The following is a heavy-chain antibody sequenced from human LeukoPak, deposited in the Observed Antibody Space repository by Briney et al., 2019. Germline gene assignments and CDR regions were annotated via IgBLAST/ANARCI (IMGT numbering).Heavy chain of an antibody. CDR3: ATNSRGYSRYYYYYGMDV. Sequence: PSETLSLTCADYGGSFSGYYWSWIRQPPGKGLEWIGEINHSGSTNYNPSLKSRVTISVDTSKNQFSLKLSSVTAADTAVYYCATNSRGYSRYYYYYGMDVWGQGTTVTVSS. CDR2: INHSGST. CDR1: GGSFSGYY. D-gene: IGHD5-18*01. V-gene: IGHV4-34*01. J-gene: IGHJ6*02.